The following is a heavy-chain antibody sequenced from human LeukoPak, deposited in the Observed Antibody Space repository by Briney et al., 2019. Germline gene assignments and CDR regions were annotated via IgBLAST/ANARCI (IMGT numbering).Heavy chain of an antibody. V-gene: IGHV3-30*04. Sequence: PGGSLGLSCAASGFTFSSYAMHWVRQAPGKGLEWVAVISYDGSNKYYADSVKGRFTISRDNSKNTLYLQMNSLRAEDTAVYYCARDPRGVVTAILDYWGQGTLVTVSS. J-gene: IGHJ4*02. CDR2: ISYDGSNK. D-gene: IGHD2-21*02. CDR1: GFTFSSYA. CDR3: ARDPRGVVTAILDY.